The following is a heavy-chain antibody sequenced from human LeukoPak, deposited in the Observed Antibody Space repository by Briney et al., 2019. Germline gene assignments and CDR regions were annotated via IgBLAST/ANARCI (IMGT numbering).Heavy chain of an antibody. D-gene: IGHD6-13*01. Sequence: GGSLRLSCAASGFTFGSYAMSWVRQAPGKGLEWVSAISGSATTTYYADSVKGRFTISRDNSKNTLYLQMNSLRAEDTAIYYCAKPLSVASGTDFDYWGQGTLVTVSS. CDR1: GFTFGSYA. CDR3: AKPLSVASGTDFDY. V-gene: IGHV3-23*01. CDR2: ISGSATTT. J-gene: IGHJ4*02.